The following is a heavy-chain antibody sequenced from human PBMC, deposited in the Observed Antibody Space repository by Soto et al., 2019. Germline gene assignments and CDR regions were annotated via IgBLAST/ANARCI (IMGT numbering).Heavy chain of an antibody. J-gene: IGHJ4*02. Sequence: QVQLVQSGAEVKTPGASVTVSCKASGYTFTSYYLHWLRQARGQGLEWMGIITPSSGGTRFSQRFQDRVTMTRDTSTGTIYMDLRGLTVEDTAVYFCAMSVSTKTAPIDYWGQGTLVTVSS. V-gene: IGHV1-46*01. CDR2: ITPSSGGT. CDR1: GYTFTSYY. D-gene: IGHD4-17*01. CDR3: AMSVSTKTAPIDY.